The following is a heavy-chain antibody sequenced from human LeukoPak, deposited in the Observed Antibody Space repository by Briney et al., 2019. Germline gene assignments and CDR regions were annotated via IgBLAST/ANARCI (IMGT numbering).Heavy chain of an antibody. CDR1: GYSISSGYY. Sequence: SETLSLTCTVSGYSISSGYYWGWIRQPPGKGLEWIGSIYYSGSTYYNPSLKSRVTISVDTSKNQFSLKLSSVTAADTAVYYCARTRYYYNSRSYGAPYYFDYWGQGTLVTVS. CDR3: ARTRYYYNSRSYGAPYYFDY. CDR2: IYYSGST. J-gene: IGHJ4*02. D-gene: IGHD3-10*01. V-gene: IGHV4-38-2*02.